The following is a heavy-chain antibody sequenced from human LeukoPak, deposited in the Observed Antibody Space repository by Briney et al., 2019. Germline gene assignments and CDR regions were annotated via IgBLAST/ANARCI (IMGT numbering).Heavy chain of an antibody. V-gene: IGHV4-39*01. CDR3: ARGYDY. J-gene: IGHJ4*02. D-gene: IGHD3-22*01. CDR1: GGSIIGSTSY. Sequence: SETLSLTCTVSGGSIIGSTSYWGWIRQPPGKGLDWIGITNYSGSTYYNPSLRSRVTISVDTSKNQFSLKLNSVTASDTAVYYCARGYDYWGQGTLVTVSS. CDR2: TNYSGST.